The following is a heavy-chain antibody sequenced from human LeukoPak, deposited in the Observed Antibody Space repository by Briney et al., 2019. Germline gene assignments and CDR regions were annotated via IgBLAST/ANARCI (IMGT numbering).Heavy chain of an antibody. J-gene: IGHJ4*02. Sequence: GGSLRLSCAASGFSFSTYWMHWVRQAPGKGLVWVPRLSPDGSSSVYADSVKGRFTVSRDNAKNTVYLQMNSLRDDDTAVYYCTGSPSLGGRYWGFDYWGQGALVTVSS. D-gene: IGHD1-26*01. CDR1: GFSFSTYW. CDR2: LSPDGSSS. CDR3: TGSPSLGGRYWGFDY. V-gene: IGHV3-74*01.